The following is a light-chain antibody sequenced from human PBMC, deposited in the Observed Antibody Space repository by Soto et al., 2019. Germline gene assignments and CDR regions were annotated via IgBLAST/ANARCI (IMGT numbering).Light chain of an antibody. J-gene: IGKJ4*01. V-gene: IGKV3-20*01. CDR1: QSVDSSY. CDR3: QQYGSSP. Sequence: EIVLTQSPGTLSLSPGERATLSCRASQSVDSSYLAWFQQKPGQAPRLLIYDTSRRATGIPDRFSGSGSGTDFTLTISRLEPEDFAVYYCQQYGSSPFGGGTKVEIK. CDR2: DTS.